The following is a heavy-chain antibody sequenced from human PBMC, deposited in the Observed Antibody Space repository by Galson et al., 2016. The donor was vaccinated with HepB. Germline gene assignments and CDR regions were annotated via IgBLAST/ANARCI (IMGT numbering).Heavy chain of an antibody. Sequence: SVKVSCKASGYTFTTYTMHWVRQAPGQGLEWMGWINPGNGNTKYSQKFQGRVTITRDTSTSTAYMELSSLLSEDTAVFYCARDLRPIAAAGTWDYWGQGTLVTVSS. D-gene: IGHD6-13*01. CDR3: ARDLRPIAAAGTWDY. V-gene: IGHV1-3*01. J-gene: IGHJ4*02. CDR1: GYTFTTYT. CDR2: INPGNGNT.